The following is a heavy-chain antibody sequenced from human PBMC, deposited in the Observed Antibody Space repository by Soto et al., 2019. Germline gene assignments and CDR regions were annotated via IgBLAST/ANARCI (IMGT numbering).Heavy chain of an antibody. V-gene: IGHV3-74*01. CDR1: GFTFSSYR. CDR2: ISSGRSTT. CDR3: ARLPGYSTGWTPFDF. J-gene: IGHJ4*02. Sequence: GRSLRLSCAASGFTFSSYRMNWVRQAPGKGLVWVSRISSGRSTTYHADSVKGRFTISRDNAKNTLYLQMNSLRAEDTAVYYCARLPGYSTGWTPFDFWGQGTQVTVSS. D-gene: IGHD6-19*01.